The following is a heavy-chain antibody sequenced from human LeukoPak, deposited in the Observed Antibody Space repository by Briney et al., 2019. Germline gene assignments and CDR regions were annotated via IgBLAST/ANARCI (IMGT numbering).Heavy chain of an antibody. Sequence: PGGSLRLSCAASGFTFSSYWMSWVRQAPGKGLEWVANIKQDGSEIDNVDSVKGRFTISRDNAKNSLFLQMNSPRAEDTAVYYCARIGYSSSSFDYWGQGTLVTVSS. CDR2: IKQDGSEI. CDR3: ARIGYSSSSFDY. D-gene: IGHD6-13*01. V-gene: IGHV3-7*04. CDR1: GFTFSSYW. J-gene: IGHJ4*02.